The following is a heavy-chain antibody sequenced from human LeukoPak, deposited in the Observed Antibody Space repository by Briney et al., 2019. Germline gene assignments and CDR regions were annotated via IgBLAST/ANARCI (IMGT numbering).Heavy chain of an antibody. CDR1: SGSISSGYY. J-gene: IGHJ6*02. Sequence: SETLSLTCTVSSGSISSGYYWSWIRQPPGKGLEWIGEINHSGSTNYNPSLKSRVTISVDTSKNQFSLKLSSVTAADTAVYYCARGPAAGYYYYYGMDVWGQGTTVTVSS. CDR2: INHSGST. V-gene: IGHV4-34*01. D-gene: IGHD2-2*01. CDR3: ARGPAAGYYYYYGMDV.